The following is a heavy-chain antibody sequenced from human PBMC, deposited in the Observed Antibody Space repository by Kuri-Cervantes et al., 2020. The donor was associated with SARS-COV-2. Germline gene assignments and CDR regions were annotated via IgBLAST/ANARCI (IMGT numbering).Heavy chain of an antibody. V-gene: IGHV3-49*03. CDR1: GFTFGDYA. J-gene: IGHJ4*02. CDR2: IRSKAYGGTT. D-gene: IGHD2-15*01. Sequence: GESLKISCTASGFTFGDYAMSWFRQAPGKGLEWVGCIRSKAYGGTTEYAASVKGRFTISRDDSKSIAYLQMNSLKTEDTAVYYCTRGVSGTPIPRVDYWGQGTLVTVSS. CDR3: TRGVSGTPIPRVDY.